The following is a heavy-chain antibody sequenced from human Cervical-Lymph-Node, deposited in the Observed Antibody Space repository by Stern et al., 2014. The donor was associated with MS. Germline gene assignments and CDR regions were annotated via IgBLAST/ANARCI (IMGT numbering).Heavy chain of an antibody. CDR3: GRGGVDRMYGMEV. CDR1: GGSISSYY. D-gene: IGHD5-12*01. V-gene: IGHV4-59*01. CDR2: IYYSGST. Sequence: VQLVESGPGLVKPSETLSLTCTVSGGSISSYYWSWIRQPPGKGLEWIGHIYYSGSTNYYPSLKSRVTISVDTPKNQLSLELNSGPAGDAAVYYCGRGGVDRMYGMEVWGQGTTVTVSS. J-gene: IGHJ6*02.